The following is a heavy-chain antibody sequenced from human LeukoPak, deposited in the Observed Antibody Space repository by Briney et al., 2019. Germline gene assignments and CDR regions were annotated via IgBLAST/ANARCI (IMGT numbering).Heavy chain of an antibody. CDR2: KWSDGTNK. V-gene: IGHV3-33*01. CDR3: ARDAQRGFDYSNSLQY. J-gene: IGHJ4*02. CDR1: RFTFSHYG. D-gene: IGHD4-11*01. Sequence: GSSLRLFCAPARFTFSHYGMLCVRQAPGKGLEWVSVKWSDGTNKYYAASVKPRFTLPRDDFDKTVYLQMSSLSPDDTGVYYCARDAQRGFDYSNSLQYWGQGTPVTVST.